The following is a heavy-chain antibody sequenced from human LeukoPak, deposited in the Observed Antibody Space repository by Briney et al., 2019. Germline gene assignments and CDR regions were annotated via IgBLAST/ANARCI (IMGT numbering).Heavy chain of an antibody. J-gene: IGHJ4*02. CDR2: INHSGST. V-gene: IGHV4-34*01. CDR1: GGSFSGYY. Sequence: SETLSLTCAVYGGSFSGYYWSWIRQPPGKGLEWIGEINHSGSTNYSPSLKSRVTISVDTSKNQFSLKLSSVTAADTAVYYCARRTHAKDFDYWGQGTLVTVSS. CDR3: ARRTHAKDFDY.